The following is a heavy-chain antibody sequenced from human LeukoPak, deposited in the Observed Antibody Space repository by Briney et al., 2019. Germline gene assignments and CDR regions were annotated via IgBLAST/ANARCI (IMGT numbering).Heavy chain of an antibody. CDR3: ARDLGVVPAAIHYYMDV. D-gene: IGHD2-2*01. CDR1: GGSISSYY. Sequence: SETLSLTCTVSGGSISSYYWSWIRQPAGKGLEWIGRNYTSGSTNYNPSLKSRVTMSVDTSKNQFSLKLSSVTAADTAVYYCARDLGVVPAAIHYYMDVWGKGTTVTVSS. J-gene: IGHJ6*03. CDR2: NYTSGST. V-gene: IGHV4-4*07.